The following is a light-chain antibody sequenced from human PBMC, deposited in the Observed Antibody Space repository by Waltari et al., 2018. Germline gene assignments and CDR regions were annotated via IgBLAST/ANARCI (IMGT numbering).Light chain of an antibody. V-gene: IGLV2-14*01. CDR1: SSDVGAYNF. Sequence: QSALTQPASVSGSPGQSITISCTGTSSDVGAYNFVSWYQQHPGKAPKLMIYDVSNRPSVVSNRFSGSKSGNTASLTISGLQAEDEADYYCSSYTSSSTLWVFGGGTKLTIL. J-gene: IGLJ3*02. CDR2: DVS. CDR3: SSYTSSSTLWV.